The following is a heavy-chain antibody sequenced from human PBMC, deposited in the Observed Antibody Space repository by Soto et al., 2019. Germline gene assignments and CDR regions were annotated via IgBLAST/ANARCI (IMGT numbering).Heavy chain of an antibody. Sequence: GGSLRLSCAASGFTFSSYGMHWVRQAPGKGLEWVAVIWYDGSNKYYADSVKGRFTISRDNSKNTLYLQMNSLRAEDTAVYYCARDTRKYSSSSRGGWFDPWGQGTLVTVSS. D-gene: IGHD6-6*01. CDR2: IWYDGSNK. V-gene: IGHV3-33*01. CDR3: ARDTRKYSSSSRGGWFDP. J-gene: IGHJ5*02. CDR1: GFTFSSYG.